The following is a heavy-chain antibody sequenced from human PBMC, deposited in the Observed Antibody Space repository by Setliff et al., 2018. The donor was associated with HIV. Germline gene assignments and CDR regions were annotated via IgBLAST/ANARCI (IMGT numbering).Heavy chain of an antibody. J-gene: IGHJ3*01. CDR1: TFTFDSFS. Sequence: PGGSLRLSCATSTFTFDSFSMTWVRQAPGKGLEWVANINQDGSEKNYLDSVKGRFAISKDFAKRSVYLQMDNLRAEDTATYYCARDPYDSRTLDSSAYGAFDFWGQGTMVTVSS. CDR2: INQDGSEK. CDR3: ARDPYDSRTLDSSAYGAFDF. V-gene: IGHV3-7*03. D-gene: IGHD3-22*01.